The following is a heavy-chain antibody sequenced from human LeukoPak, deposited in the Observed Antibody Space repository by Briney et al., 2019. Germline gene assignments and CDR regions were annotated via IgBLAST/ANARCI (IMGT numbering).Heavy chain of an antibody. CDR1: GGTFSSYA. J-gene: IGHJ5*02. CDR2: IIPIFGTA. D-gene: IGHD3-10*01. Sequence: ASVKVSCKASGGTFSSYAISWVRQAPGQGLEWMGGIIPIFGTANYAQKSQGRVTITADESTSTAYMELSSLRSEDTAVYYCARRITTVRGVTTDNWFDPWGQGTLVTVSS. V-gene: IGHV1-69*01. CDR3: ARRITTVRGVTTDNWFDP.